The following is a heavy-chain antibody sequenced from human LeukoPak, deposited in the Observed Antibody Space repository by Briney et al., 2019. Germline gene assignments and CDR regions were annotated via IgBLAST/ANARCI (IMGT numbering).Heavy chain of an antibody. D-gene: IGHD3-16*01. CDR3: ATQRGSYLWGTDFDY. Sequence: ASVKVSCKASGYTFTAHFLHWVRQAPGQGLEWMGWINPNSGDTKYAQKFQGRVTMTRDTSISTAYMELSRLKSDDTAVYYCATQRGSYLWGTDFDYWGQGTLVTVSS. CDR1: GYTFTAHF. V-gene: IGHV1-2*02. J-gene: IGHJ4*02. CDR2: INPNSGDT.